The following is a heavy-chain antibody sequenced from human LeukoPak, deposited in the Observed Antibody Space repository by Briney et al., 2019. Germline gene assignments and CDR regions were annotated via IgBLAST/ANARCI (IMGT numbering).Heavy chain of an antibody. CDR2: ISAYNGNT. J-gene: IGHJ4*02. V-gene: IGHV1-18*01. CDR1: GYTFISYG. D-gene: IGHD5-12*01. CDR3: ARDQGIYNHRIIDS. Sequence: ASVKVSFKASGYTFISYGISWVRQAPGQGLEWMGWISAYNGNTNFAQEFQGRVTMTTDTSTSTASMELRSLRSDDTAVYYCARDQGIYNHRIIDSWGQGTLVTVSS.